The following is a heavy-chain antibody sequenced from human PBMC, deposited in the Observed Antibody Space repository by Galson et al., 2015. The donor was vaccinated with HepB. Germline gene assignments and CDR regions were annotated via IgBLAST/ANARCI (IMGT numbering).Heavy chain of an antibody. V-gene: IGHV1-18*04. D-gene: IGHD3-22*01. CDR2: ISAYNGNT. CDR1: GYTFTSYG. CDR3: ARHLDSSGYYEEDIDY. Sequence: SVKVSCKASGYTFTSYGISWVRQAPGQGLEWMGWISAYNGNTNYAQKLQGRVTMTTDTSTSTAFMELRSLRSDDTAVYYCARHLDSSGYYEEDIDYWGQGTLVTVSS. J-gene: IGHJ4*02.